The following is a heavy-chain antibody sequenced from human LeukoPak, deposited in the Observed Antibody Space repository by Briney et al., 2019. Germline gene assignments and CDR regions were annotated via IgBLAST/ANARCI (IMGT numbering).Heavy chain of an antibody. J-gene: IGHJ6*02. D-gene: IGHD6-6*01. V-gene: IGHV3-21*01. CDR2: ISSSSSYI. Sequence: KSGGSLRLSCAASGFTFSSYSMNWVRQAPGKGLEWVSSISSSSSYIYYADSVKGRFTISRDNAKNTLYLQMNSLRHEDTAVYYCARNKPITAFFGMDVWGQGTTVIVSS. CDR3: ARNKPITAFFGMDV. CDR1: GFTFSSYS.